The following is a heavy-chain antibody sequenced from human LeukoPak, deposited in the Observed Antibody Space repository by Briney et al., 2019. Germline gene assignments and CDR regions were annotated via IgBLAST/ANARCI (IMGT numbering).Heavy chain of an antibody. V-gene: IGHV4-39*01. J-gene: IGHJ4*02. CDR3: ARPAYSSSWYYFDY. CDR2: IYYSGST. CDR1: GGSISSSSYY. Sequence: PSETLSLTCTVSGGSISSSSYYWGWIRQPPGKGLEWIGSIYYSGSTYYSPSLKSRVTISVDTSKNQFSLKLSSVTAADTAVYYCARPAYSSSWYYFDYWGQGTLVTVSS. D-gene: IGHD6-13*01.